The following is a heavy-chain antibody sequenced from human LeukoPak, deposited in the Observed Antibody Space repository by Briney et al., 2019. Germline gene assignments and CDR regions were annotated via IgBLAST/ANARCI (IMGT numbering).Heavy chain of an antibody. CDR1: SYTFTSYD. D-gene: IGHD3-22*01. V-gene: IGHV1-8*01. CDR2: MNPNTGRT. Sequence: ASVKVSCKASSYTFTSYDINWVREAAGQGLEWMGWMNPNTGRTGYAQKFQGRVTMTRDASMNTAYMELTNLRSEDTAVYYCARLSETPDFCNHGCYYFLGYWGQGTPVTVSS. CDR3: ARLSETPDFCNHGCYYFLGY. J-gene: IGHJ4*02.